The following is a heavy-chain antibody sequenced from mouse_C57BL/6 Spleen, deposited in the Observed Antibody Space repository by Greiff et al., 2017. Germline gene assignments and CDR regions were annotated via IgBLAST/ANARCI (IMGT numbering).Heavy chain of an antibody. CDR1: GYTFTSYW. CDR2: INPSNGGT. Sequence: QVQLQQPGTELVKPGASVKLSCKASGYTFTSYWMHWVKQRPGQGLEWIGNINPSNGGTNYNEKFKSKATLTVDKSSSTAYMQLSSLTSEDSAVYYCARSPYYSNYAYYYAMDYWGQGTSVTVSS. V-gene: IGHV1-53*01. J-gene: IGHJ4*01. CDR3: ARSPYYSNYAYYYAMDY. D-gene: IGHD2-5*01.